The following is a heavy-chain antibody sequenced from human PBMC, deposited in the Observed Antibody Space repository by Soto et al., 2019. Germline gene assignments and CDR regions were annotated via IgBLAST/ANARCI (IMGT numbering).Heavy chain of an antibody. J-gene: IGHJ4*02. CDR1: GGTFSSYA. D-gene: IGHD3-22*01. V-gene: IGHV1-69*13. CDR3: ARDAYYYDSSSAH. Sequence: RAAVKVSCKASGGTFSSYAISWVRQAPGQGLEWMGGIIPIFGTANYAQKFQGRVTITADESTSTAYMELSSLRSEDTAVYYCARDAYYYDSSSAHWGQGTLVTVSS. CDR2: IIPIFGTA.